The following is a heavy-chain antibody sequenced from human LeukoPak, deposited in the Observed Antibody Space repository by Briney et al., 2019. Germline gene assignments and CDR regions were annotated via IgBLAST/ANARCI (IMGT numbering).Heavy chain of an antibody. D-gene: IGHD3-9*01. J-gene: IGHJ4*02. CDR1: GGSLSGHF. V-gene: IGHV4-59*11. Sequence: SDSLSLTWTVYGGSLSGHFWSWFRRPPGKGLEKIGSIHSSGSTKYNPSYKRRVPVPLEMSKNQFSLGLSSVTAADTAVYYCARDPGDTDWYNFDFWGQGILVTVSS. CDR2: IHSSGST. CDR3: ARDPGDTDWYNFDF.